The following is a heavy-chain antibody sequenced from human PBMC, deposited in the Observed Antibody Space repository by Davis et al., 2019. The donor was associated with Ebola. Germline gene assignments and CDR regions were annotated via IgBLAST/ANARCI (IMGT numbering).Heavy chain of an antibody. CDR1: GFTFSSYA. V-gene: IGHV3-23*01. Sequence: GESLKISCAASGFTFSSYAMRWVRQAPGKGLEWVSAITSSGSSTYYADSVKGRFTISRDNSKNTLYLQMNSLRAEDTAVYYCARAGGSCSGGSCYQSYYYYYGMDVWGQGTTVTVSS. D-gene: IGHD2-15*01. J-gene: IGHJ6*02. CDR2: ITSSGSST. CDR3: ARAGGSCSGGSCYQSYYYYYGMDV.